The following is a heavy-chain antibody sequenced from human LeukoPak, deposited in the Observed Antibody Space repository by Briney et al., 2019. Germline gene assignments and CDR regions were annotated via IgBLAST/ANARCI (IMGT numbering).Heavy chain of an antibody. D-gene: IGHD3-22*01. CDR1: GGSISSSFYY. CDR3: ARSQRYYYDSSGYQIPHFDY. J-gene: IGHJ4*02. V-gene: IGHV4-39*01. Sequence: SETLSLTCTVSGGSISSSFYYWGWIRQPPGKGLEWIGSIYYSGTTHYNPSLKSQVTISVDTSKNQFSLKLSSVTAADTAVYYCARSQRYYYDSSGYQIPHFDYWGQGTLVTVSS. CDR2: IYYSGTT.